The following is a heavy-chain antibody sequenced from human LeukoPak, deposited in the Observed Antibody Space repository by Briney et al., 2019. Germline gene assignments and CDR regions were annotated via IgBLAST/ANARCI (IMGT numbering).Heavy chain of an antibody. Sequence: SETLSLTCTVSGDSINSGNNYWSWIRQPAGKGLEWIGRIYMSGSTNYNPSLKSRVTISVDTSKNQFSLNLTSVTAADTAVYYCARVRYSRGWPFDYWGQGTLVTVS. J-gene: IGHJ4*02. CDR1: GDSINSGNNY. D-gene: IGHD6-19*01. V-gene: IGHV4-61*02. CDR2: IYMSGST. CDR3: ARVRYSRGWPFDY.